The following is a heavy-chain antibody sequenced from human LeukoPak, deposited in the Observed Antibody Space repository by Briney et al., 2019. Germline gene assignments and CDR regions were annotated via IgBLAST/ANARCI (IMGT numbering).Heavy chain of an antibody. J-gene: IGHJ4*02. Sequence: GGSLRLSCAASGFNFNTYTMSWVRQAPGKGLEWVSSITCCRPDITYGDSVTGRFTISRDNAKNSLYLQMNSLRAEGTALYYCARGGSYGGYHSYWGQGTLVTVSS. CDR2: ITCCRPDI. CDR3: ARGGSYGGYHSY. D-gene: IGHD4-23*01. V-gene: IGHV3-21*01. CDR1: GFNFNTYT.